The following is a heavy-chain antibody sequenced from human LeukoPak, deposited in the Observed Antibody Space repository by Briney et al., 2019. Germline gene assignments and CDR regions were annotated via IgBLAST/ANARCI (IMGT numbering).Heavy chain of an antibody. CDR1: GITFSTYA. CDR3: ARGRKLGAPTYFFDY. CDR2: ISGSGDNT. V-gene: IGHV3-23*01. D-gene: IGHD1-26*01. Sequence: GGSLRLSCAAAGITFSTYAMNWVRQAPGQGLEWVSGISGSGDNTYYADSVRGRFTISRDKSKSTVYLQMNSLGVEDTAIYYCARGRKLGAPTYFFDYWGQGTLVTVSS. J-gene: IGHJ4*02.